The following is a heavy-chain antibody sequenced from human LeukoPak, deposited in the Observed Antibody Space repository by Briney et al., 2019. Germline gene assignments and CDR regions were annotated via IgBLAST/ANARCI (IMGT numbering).Heavy chain of an antibody. CDR3: ARVFGRNAYSSSSFDY. J-gene: IGHJ4*02. CDR1: GYTFTGYY. CDR2: INPNSGGT. Sequence: PSVKVSCKASGYTFTGYYMHWVRQAPGQGLEWMGWINPNSGGTNYAQKFQGRVTMTRDTSISTAYMELSRLRSDDTAVYYCARVFGRNAYSSSSFDYWGQGTLVSVSS. D-gene: IGHD6-6*01. V-gene: IGHV1-2*02.